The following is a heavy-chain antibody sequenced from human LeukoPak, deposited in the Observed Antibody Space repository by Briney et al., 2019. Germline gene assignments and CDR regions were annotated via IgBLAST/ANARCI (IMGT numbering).Heavy chain of an antibody. Sequence: AASVKVSCKASGGTFSSYAISWVRQAPGQGLEWMGGIIPIFGTANYAQKFQGRVTITTDESTTTAYMELSSLRSEDTAVYYCARVMSIAAAGDFDYWGQGTLVTVSS. CDR3: ARVMSIAAAGDFDY. V-gene: IGHV1-69*05. J-gene: IGHJ4*02. CDR1: GGTFSSYA. CDR2: IIPIFGTA. D-gene: IGHD6-13*01.